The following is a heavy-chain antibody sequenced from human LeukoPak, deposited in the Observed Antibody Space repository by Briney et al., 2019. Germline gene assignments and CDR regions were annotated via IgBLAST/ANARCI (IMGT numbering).Heavy chain of an antibody. D-gene: IGHD2-15*01. CDR3: ARAIGYCSGGSCHGGYWFDH. Sequence: EASVKVSCKASGYTFTSYDINWVRQATGQGLEWMGWMNPNSGNTGYAQKFQGRVTMTRNTSISTAYMELSSLRSEDTAVYYCARAIGYCSGGSCHGGYWFDHWGQGTLVTVSS. V-gene: IGHV1-8*01. J-gene: IGHJ5*02. CDR1: GYTFTSYD. CDR2: MNPNSGNT.